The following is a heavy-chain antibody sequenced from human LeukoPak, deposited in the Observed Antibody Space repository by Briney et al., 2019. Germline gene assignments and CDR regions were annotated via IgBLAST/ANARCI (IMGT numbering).Heavy chain of an antibody. D-gene: IGHD3-10*01. CDR2: ISAYNGNT. CDR3: ARDRNIRDVWFADLDY. CDR1: GYTFTSYD. J-gene: IGHJ4*02. V-gene: IGHV1-18*01. Sequence: GASVKVSCKASGYTFTSYDVSWVRQAPGQGLEWMGWISAYNGNTNYAQKLQGRVTMTTDTSTSTAYMELRSLRSDDTAVYYCARDRNIRDVWFADLDYWGQGTLVTVSS.